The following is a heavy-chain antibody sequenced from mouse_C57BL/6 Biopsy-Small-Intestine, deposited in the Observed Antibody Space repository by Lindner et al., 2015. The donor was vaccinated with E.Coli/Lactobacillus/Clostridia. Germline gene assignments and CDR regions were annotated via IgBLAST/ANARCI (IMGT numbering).Heavy chain of an antibody. CDR1: GFTFSDYG. D-gene: IGHD1-1*02. CDR3: ARGDHGLYVCMDH. V-gene: IGHV5-17*01. Sequence: VQLQESGGGLVKPGGSRKLSCAASGFTFSDYGMHWVRQAPEKGLEWVAYISGGSSNIHYADTVKGRFTISRDNAKNTLFLQMTSLRSEDTAMYYCARGDHGLYVCMDHWGQGTSVTVSS. CDR2: ISGGSSNI. J-gene: IGHJ4*01.